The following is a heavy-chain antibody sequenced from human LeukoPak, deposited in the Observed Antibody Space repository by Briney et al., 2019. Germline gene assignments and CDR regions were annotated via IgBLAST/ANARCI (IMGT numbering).Heavy chain of an antibody. J-gene: IGHJ3*02. D-gene: IGHD6-6*01. CDR3: ARMWAAQRAFDI. CDR1: GSTFSSQA. CDR2: ISGSGST. V-gene: IGHV3-23*01. Sequence: QPGGSLRLSCSVSGSTFSSQAVSWVRQAPGKRLEWVSAISGSGSTFHADSLKGRFTISRDNSKNTLYLQMNSLRVEDTAVYYCARMWAAQRAFDIWGQGTMVAVSS.